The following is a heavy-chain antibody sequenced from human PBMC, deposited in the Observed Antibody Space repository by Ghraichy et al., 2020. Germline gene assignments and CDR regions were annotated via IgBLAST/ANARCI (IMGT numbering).Heavy chain of an antibody. CDR1: GFTFSSYA. D-gene: IGHD2-15*01. J-gene: IGHJ6*02. CDR2: ISYDGSNK. Sequence: GGSLRLSCAASGFTFSSYAMHWVRQAPGMGLEWVAVISYDGSNKYYADSVKGRFTISRDNSKNTLYLQMNSLRAEDTAVYYCARDIYVVAATIYYYYGMDVWGQGTTVTVSS. V-gene: IGHV3-30*04. CDR3: ARDIYVVAATIYYYYGMDV.